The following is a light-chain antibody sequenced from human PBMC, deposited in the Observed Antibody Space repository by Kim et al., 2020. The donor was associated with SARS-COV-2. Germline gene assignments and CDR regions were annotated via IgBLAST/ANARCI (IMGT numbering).Light chain of an antibody. CDR2: GAS. CDR1: QTVNPTT. Sequence: FSPGGRADLSCRTSQTVNPTTLAWYQQKPGQTPKLVIFGASIRAPDIPDRFSGSGSGTDFTLSIDRLEPGDFAVYFCQGYGDSVWTFGQGTKLEI. CDR3: QGYGDSVWT. V-gene: IGKV3-20*01. J-gene: IGKJ1*01.